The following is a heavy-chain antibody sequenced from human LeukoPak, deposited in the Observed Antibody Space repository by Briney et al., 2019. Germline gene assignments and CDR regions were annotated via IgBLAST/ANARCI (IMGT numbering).Heavy chain of an antibody. J-gene: IGHJ3*02. D-gene: IGHD2-21*02. CDR3: ATDSARGGDFAFDI. CDR1: GGTFSSYA. CDR2: IIPIFGTA. V-gene: IGHV1-69*05. Sequence: GASVKVSCKASGGTFSSYAISWVRQAPGQGLEWMGGIIPIFGTANYAQKFQGRVTITTDESASTAYMELSSLRSEDTAVYYCATDSARGGDFAFDIWGQGTMVTVSS.